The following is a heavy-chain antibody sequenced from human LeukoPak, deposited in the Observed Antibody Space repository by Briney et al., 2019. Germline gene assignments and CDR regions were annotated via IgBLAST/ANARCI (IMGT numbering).Heavy chain of an antibody. CDR1: GLTVSSNY. Sequence: GGSLRLSCAASGLTVSSNYMSWVRQAPGKGLEWVSVIYSGGSTYYADSVRGRFTISRDNSKNTLYLQMNSLRAEDTAVYYCTKKITFYYESSGYDWGQGTLVTVSS. D-gene: IGHD3-22*01. V-gene: IGHV3-53*01. CDR2: IYSGGST. J-gene: IGHJ4*02. CDR3: TKKITFYYESSGYD.